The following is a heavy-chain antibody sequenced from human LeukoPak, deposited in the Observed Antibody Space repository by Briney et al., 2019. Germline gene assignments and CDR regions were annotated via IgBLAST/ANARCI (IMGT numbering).Heavy chain of an antibody. J-gene: IGHJ6*02. Sequence: ASVKVSCKASGYTFTSYGISWVRQAPGQGLEWMGWISTYNGNTNYAQKLQGRVTMTTDTSTSTAYMELRSLRSDDTAVYYCARDLPPYYYGSGSRGVYYYGMDVWGQGATVTVSS. V-gene: IGHV1-18*01. D-gene: IGHD3-10*01. CDR2: ISTYNGNT. CDR3: ARDLPPYYYGSGSRGVYYYGMDV. CDR1: GYTFTSYG.